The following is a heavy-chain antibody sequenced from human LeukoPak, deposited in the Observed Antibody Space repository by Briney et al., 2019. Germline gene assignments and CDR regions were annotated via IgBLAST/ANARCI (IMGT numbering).Heavy chain of an antibody. D-gene: IGHD2-2*01. J-gene: IGHJ5*02. V-gene: IGHV1-46*01. CDR2: INPSGGST. Sequence: ASVKVSCKASGYTFTSYYMHWVRQAPGQGLEWMEIINPSGGSTSYAQEFQGRVTMTRDTSTSTVYMELSSLRSEDTAVYYCARDPDVVPAALSQPGALSPWGQGTLVTVSS. CDR1: GYTFTSYY. CDR3: ARDPDVVPAALSQPGALSP.